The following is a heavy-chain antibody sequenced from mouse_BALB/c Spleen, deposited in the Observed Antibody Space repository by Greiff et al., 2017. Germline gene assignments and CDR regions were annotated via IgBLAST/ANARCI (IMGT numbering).Heavy chain of an antibody. CDR3: ARHETTVVATDRYFDY. CDR2: ISSGGSYT. CDR1: GFTFSSYG. Sequence: EVNVVESGGDLVKPGGSLKLSCAASGFTFSSYGMSWVRQTPDKRLEWVATISSGGSYTYYPDSVKGRFTISRDNAKNTLYLQMSSLKSEDTAMYYCARHETTVVATDRYFDYRGQGTTLTVSS. J-gene: IGHJ2*01. V-gene: IGHV5-6*01. D-gene: IGHD1-1*01.